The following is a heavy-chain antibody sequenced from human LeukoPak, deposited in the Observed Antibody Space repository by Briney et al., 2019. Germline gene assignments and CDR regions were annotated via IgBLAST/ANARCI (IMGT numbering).Heavy chain of an antibody. V-gene: IGHV3-30*18. CDR3: AKDTYSSSWYHGWFDP. CDR2: ISYDGSDK. J-gene: IGHJ5*02. CDR1: GFTFSDYG. Sequence: GGSLRLSCAASGFTFSDYGMHWVRQAPGKGLEWVAVISYDGSDKYCADSVKGRFTISRDNSKNTLYLQMNSLRAEDTAVYYCAKDTYSSSWYHGWFDPWGQGTLVTVSS. D-gene: IGHD6-13*01.